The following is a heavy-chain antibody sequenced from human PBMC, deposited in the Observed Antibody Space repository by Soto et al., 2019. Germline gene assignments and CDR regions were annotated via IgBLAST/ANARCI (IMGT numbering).Heavy chain of an antibody. CDR3: AKATYYDYIWGSFHAFDI. V-gene: IGHV3-9*01. Sequence: SQRLSSAASGFTFDDYAMHRVRQAPGKGLEWVSGISWNSGSIGYADSVKGRFTISRDNAKNSLYLQMNSLRAEDTALYYCAKATYYDYIWGSFHAFDIWGQGTMVTVSS. CDR2: ISWNSGSI. D-gene: IGHD3-16*01. CDR1: GFTFDDYA. J-gene: IGHJ3*02.